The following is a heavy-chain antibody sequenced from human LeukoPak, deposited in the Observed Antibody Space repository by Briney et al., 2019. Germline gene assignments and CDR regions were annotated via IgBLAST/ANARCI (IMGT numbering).Heavy chain of an antibody. J-gene: IGHJ4*02. D-gene: IGHD6-13*01. V-gene: IGHV3-73*01. CDR2: IRSKTNSYAT. Sequence: GGSLKLSCAASGFIFSDSAIQWVRQASGKGLEWVGRIRSKTNSYATAYGASVKGRFTFSRDNSKNTLYLQMNSLRAEDTAVYYCARDLTSSWYGSLDYWGQGTLVTVSS. CDR1: GFIFSDSA. CDR3: ARDLTSSWYGSLDY.